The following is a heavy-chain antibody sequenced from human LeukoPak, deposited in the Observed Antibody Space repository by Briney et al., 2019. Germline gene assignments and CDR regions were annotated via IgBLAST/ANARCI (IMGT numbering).Heavy chain of an antibody. CDR3: ARGAGSGTYYYDY. J-gene: IGHJ4*02. D-gene: IGHD3-10*01. CDR2: ISYDGSNK. CDR1: GFTFSSYA. Sequence: PGGSLRLSRAASGFTFSSYAMHWVRQAPGKGLEWVAFISYDGSNKYYVDSVKGRFTISRDNSNNTLYLQMNSLRAEDTAVYYCARGAGSGTYYYDYWGQGTLVTVSS. V-gene: IGHV3-30*04.